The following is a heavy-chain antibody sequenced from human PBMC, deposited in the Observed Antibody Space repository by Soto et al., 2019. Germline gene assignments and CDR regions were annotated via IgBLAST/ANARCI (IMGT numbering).Heavy chain of an antibody. D-gene: IGHD3-22*01. Sequence: SETLSLTCTVSRVSISNYVSNLMRPPAGKGLNWIGYIYNSGSTYYNPSLKSRVTISVDTSKNQFSLKLSSVTAADTAVYYCARVGDEDDYYDSRGLRYFDYWGQGTLVTVSS. CDR1: RVSISNYV. V-gene: IGHV4-59*06. CDR3: ARVGDEDDYYDSRGLRYFDY. CDR2: IYNSGST. J-gene: IGHJ4*02.